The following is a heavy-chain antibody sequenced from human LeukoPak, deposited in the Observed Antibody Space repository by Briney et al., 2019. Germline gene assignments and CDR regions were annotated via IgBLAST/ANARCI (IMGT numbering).Heavy chain of an antibody. CDR1: GGSFSGYY. J-gene: IGHJ4*02. CDR3: ARGWDCSGGSCNSGVPHFDS. Sequence: SETLSLTCGVYGGSFSGYYWSWIRQSPGKGLEWIAEINHNGSTNYNPSLKSRATISVDMSKNQIFLNLRSVTAADTAVYYCARGWDCSGGSCNSGVPHFDSWGQGSLVTVSS. CDR2: INHNGST. D-gene: IGHD2-15*01. V-gene: IGHV4-34*01.